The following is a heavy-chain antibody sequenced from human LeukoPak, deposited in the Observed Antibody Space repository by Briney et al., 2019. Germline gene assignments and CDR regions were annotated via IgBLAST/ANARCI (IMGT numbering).Heavy chain of an antibody. V-gene: IGHV3-21*01. CDR3: ARDRIAVASDY. J-gene: IGHJ4*02. D-gene: IGHD6-19*01. CDR1: GFTFSSYS. Sequence: GGSLRLSCAASGFTFSSYSMNWVRQPPGKGLEWVSSISSSSYIYYADSVKGRFTIPRDNSKNSLYLQMNSLRAEDTAVYYCARDRIAVASDYWGEGTLVTVSS. CDR2: ISSSSYI.